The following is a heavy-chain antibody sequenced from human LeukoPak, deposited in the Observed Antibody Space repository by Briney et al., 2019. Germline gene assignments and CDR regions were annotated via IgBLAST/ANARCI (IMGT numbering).Heavy chain of an antibody. D-gene: IGHD4-11*01. J-gene: IGHJ4*02. V-gene: IGHV3-30*03. CDR3: ARDVGKDTITTEIAY. Sequence: PGGSLRLSCAASGFVFRNYFMSWVRQAPGKGLEWVAVISYDGKSKNYADSVKGRFTISRDRSTLYLEMNNLRVEDTALYYCARDVGKDTITTEIAYWGQGTLVTVSS. CDR1: GFVFRNYF. CDR2: ISYDGKSK.